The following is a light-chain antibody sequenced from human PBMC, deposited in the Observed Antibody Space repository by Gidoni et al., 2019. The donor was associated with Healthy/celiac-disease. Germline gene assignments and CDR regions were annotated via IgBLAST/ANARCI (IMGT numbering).Light chain of an antibody. CDR3: QQYNNWPPYT. V-gene: IGKV3-15*01. Sequence: EIVMTQSSATLSVSPGERATLSCRASQSVSSNLAWYQQKPGQAPRLLIYGASTRATGSPARFSGSGSGTEFTLTISSLQSEDFAVYYCQQYNNWPPYTFGQGTKLEIK. CDR1: QSVSSN. CDR2: GAS. J-gene: IGKJ2*01.